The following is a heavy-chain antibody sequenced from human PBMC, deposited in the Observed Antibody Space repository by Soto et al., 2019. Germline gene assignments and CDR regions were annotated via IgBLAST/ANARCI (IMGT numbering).Heavy chain of an antibody. Sequence: ASVKVSCTASGYTFANSDINWARQVTGQGLEWMGWMNPGSGNTGYAQKFQGRVTMTTDTSTSTAYMELRSLRSDDTAVYYCARDLEQQLAPSHAFSEYTEMDAWAQATT. V-gene: IGHV1-8*01. CDR2: MNPGSGNT. D-gene: IGHD6-13*01. J-gene: IGHJ6*02. CDR1: GYTFANSD. CDR3: ARDLEQQLAPSHAFSEYTEMDA.